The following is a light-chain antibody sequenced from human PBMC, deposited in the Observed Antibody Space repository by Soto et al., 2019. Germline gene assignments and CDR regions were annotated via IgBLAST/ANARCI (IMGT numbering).Light chain of an antibody. J-gene: IGKJ1*01. V-gene: IGKV1-12*01. CDR1: QGISNW. CDR2: AAF. Sequence: DIQMTQSPSSVSASIGDRVTITCRASQGISNWLAWYQQKPGKAPKLLISAAFNLQSGVPSRFSGSGSGTEFTLTISNLQPEDFATYYCQQSNSFPQTFGQGTKVEIK. CDR3: QQSNSFPQT.